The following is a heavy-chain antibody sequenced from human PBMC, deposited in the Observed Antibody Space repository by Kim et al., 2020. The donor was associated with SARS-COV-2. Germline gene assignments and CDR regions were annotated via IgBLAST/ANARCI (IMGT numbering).Heavy chain of an antibody. Sequence: ASVKVSGKASGYTFTSYDINWVRQATGQGLEWMGWMNPNSGNTGYAQKFQGRVTMTRNTSISTAYMELSSLRSEDTAVYYCARGILLRGGITVFGVVGKDYCMEVWGEGTTVTVS. V-gene: IGHV1-8*01. CDR2: MNPNSGNT. CDR1: GYTFTSYD. J-gene: IGHJ6*03. D-gene: IGHD3-3*01. CDR3: ARGILLRGGITVFGVVGKDYCMEV.